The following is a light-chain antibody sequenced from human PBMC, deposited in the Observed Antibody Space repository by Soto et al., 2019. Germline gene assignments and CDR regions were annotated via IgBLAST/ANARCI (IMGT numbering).Light chain of an antibody. J-gene: IGLJ2*01. V-gene: IGLV2-14*03. CDR2: EVA. Sequence: QSALTQTASVSGSPGQSITMSCTGTSSDVGGYNFVSWYQQHPGKAPKLIVHEVANRLSGVSGRFSGSKSGNTAFLTISGLQAEDEADYYCSSYTSTGTYVIFGGGTQLTVL. CDR3: SSYTSTGTYVI. CDR1: SSDVGGYNF.